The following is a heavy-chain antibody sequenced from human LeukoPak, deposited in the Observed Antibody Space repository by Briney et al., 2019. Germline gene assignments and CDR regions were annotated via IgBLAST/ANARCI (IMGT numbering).Heavy chain of an antibody. V-gene: IGHV3-30-3*01. D-gene: IGHD5-12*01. CDR1: GFTFSSYA. CDR2: ISYDGSNK. Sequence: GGSLRLSCAASGFTFSSYAMHWVRQAPGKGLEWVAVISYDGSNKYYADSVKGRFTISRDNSRNTLYLQMNSLRAEDTAVYYCAKDLALYSGYDNYYGMDVWGQGTTVTVSS. CDR3: AKDLALYSGYDNYYGMDV. J-gene: IGHJ6*02.